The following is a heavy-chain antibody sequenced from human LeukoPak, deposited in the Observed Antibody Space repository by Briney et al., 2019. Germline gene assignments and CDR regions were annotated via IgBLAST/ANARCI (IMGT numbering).Heavy chain of an antibody. CDR2: IGGSGAGT. J-gene: IGHJ1*01. D-gene: IGHD4-17*01. CDR3: AGMTTATTKYFQH. Sequence: HPGGSLRLSCAASGFTFSSYALSWVRQAPGKGLEWFSAIGGSGAGTYYADSVRGRFTISRDNSKNTLYLQMNSVRAEDTAVYYCAGMTTATTKYFQHWGQGTLVTVSS. CDR1: GFTFSSYA. V-gene: IGHV3-23*01.